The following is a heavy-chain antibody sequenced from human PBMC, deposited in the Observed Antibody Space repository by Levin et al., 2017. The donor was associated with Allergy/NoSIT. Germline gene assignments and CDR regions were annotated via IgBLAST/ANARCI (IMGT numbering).Heavy chain of an antibody. Sequence: GGSLRLSCAASGFTFSNAWMSWVRQAPGKGLEWVGRIKSKTDGGTTDYAAPVKGRFTISRDDSKNTLYLQMNSLKTEDTAVYYCTTDVGEGVVPAAGVWYYGMDVWGQGTTVTVSS. CDR2: IKSKTDGGTT. D-gene: IGHD2-2*01. V-gene: IGHV3-15*01. CDR1: GFTFSNAW. CDR3: TTDVGEGVVPAAGVWYYGMDV. J-gene: IGHJ6*02.